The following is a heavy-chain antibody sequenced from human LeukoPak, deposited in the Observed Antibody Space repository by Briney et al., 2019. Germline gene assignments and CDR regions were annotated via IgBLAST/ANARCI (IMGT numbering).Heavy chain of an antibody. CDR2: IIPIFGTA. D-gene: IGHD3-16*01. Sequence: GASVKVSCKASGGTFSSYAISWVRQAPGQGLEWMGGIIPIFGTANYAQKFQGRVTITADESTSTAYMELSSLRSEDTAVYYCARETSFGAGTNVYCGMDVWGKGPRSPSPQ. J-gene: IGHJ6*04. V-gene: IGHV1-69*13. CDR1: GGTFSSYA. CDR3: ARETSFGAGTNVYCGMDV.